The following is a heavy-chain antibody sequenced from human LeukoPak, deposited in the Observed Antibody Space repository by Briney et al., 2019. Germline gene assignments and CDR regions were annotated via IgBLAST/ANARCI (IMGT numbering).Heavy chain of an antibody. Sequence: ASVTVSCKASVYTFTGYYMHWVRRAPGQGLEWMGWINPNSGGTNYAQKFQGRVTMTRDTSISTAYLELSRLRSDDTAVYYCARVVVGGSSGYYASGEGDYWGQGTLVTVSS. CDR1: VYTFTGYY. V-gene: IGHV1-2*02. CDR3: ARVVVGGSSGYYASGEGDY. J-gene: IGHJ4*02. CDR2: INPNSGGT. D-gene: IGHD3-22*01.